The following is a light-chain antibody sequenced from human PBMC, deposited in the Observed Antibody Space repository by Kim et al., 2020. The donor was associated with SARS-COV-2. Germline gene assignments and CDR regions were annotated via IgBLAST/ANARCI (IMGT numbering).Light chain of an antibody. Sequence: KVTISCSGSSSNIANNYVSWYQQLPGTAPKLLIYDNNKRPSGIPDRFSGSKSGTSATLGITGLQTGDEADYYCGTWDSSLSAGKVFGGGTKLTVL. J-gene: IGLJ3*02. CDR2: DNN. CDR3: GTWDSSLSAGKV. V-gene: IGLV1-51*01. CDR1: SSNIANNY.